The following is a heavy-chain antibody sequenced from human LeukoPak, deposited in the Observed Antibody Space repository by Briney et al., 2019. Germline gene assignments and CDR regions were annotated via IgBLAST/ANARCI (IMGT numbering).Heavy chain of an antibody. CDR2: IRSKAYGGTT. CDR3: TRVGRGIGFLEWSRVFDY. J-gene: IGHJ4*02. Sequence: GGSLRLSCTASGFTFGDYAMSWVRQAPGKGLEWVGFIRSKAYGGTTEYAASVKGRFTISRDDSKSIAYLQMNSLKTEDTAVYYCTRVGRGIGFLEWSRVFDYWGQGTLVTVSS. V-gene: IGHV3-49*04. D-gene: IGHD3-3*01. CDR1: GFTFGDYA.